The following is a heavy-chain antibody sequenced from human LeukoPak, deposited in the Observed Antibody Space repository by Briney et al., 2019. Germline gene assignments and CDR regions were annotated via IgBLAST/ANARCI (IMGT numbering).Heavy chain of an antibody. Sequence: PGGSLRLSCAASGFTFSDYNMGWIRQAPGKGLEWLSSINGSGGIIFYADSVKGRFTISRDNSKNILYLQMNSLRAEDTAVYYCAKVPNPFYDFWSGYKWGQGTLVTVSS. CDR3: AKVPNPFYDFWSGYK. V-gene: IGHV3-23*01. D-gene: IGHD3-3*01. CDR2: INGSGGII. CDR1: GFTFSDYN. J-gene: IGHJ4*02.